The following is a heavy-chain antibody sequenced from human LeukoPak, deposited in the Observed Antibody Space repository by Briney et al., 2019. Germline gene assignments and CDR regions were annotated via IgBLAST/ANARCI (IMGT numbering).Heavy chain of an antibody. CDR2: IWYDGSNK. V-gene: IGHV3-33*01. CDR3: ARDYYGSGSPDY. D-gene: IGHD3-10*01. J-gene: IGHJ4*02. Sequence: PGGSLRLSCAASGSTFSSYGMHWVRQAPGKGLEWVAVIWYDGSNKYYADSVKGRFTISRDNSKNTLYLQMNSLRAEDTAVYYCARDYYGSGSPDYWGQGTLVTVSS. CDR1: GSTFSSYG.